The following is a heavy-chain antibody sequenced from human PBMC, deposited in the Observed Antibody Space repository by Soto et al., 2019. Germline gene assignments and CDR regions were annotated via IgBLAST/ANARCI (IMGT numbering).Heavy chain of an antibody. CDR1: GYTFTGYY. D-gene: IGHD6-19*01. J-gene: IGHJ6*02. V-gene: IGHV1-2*04. CDR2: INPNSGGT. Sequence: ASVKVSCKASGYTFTGYYMHWVRQAPGQGLEWMGWINPNSGGTNYAQKFQGWVTMTRDTSISTAYMELSRLRSDDTAVYYCARDRYSSGWYPRSYYYYGMDVWGQGTTVTV. CDR3: ARDRYSSGWYPRSYYYYGMDV.